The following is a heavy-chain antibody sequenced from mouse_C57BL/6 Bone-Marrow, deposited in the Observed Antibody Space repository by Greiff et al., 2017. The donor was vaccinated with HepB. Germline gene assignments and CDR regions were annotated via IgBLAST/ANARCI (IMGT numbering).Heavy chain of an antibody. J-gene: IGHJ4*01. Sequence: VQLQQSGAELARPGASVKLSCKASGYTFTSYGISWVKQRTGQGLEWIGEIYPRSGDTYYNEKFKGKATLTADKSSSTAYMELRSLTSEDSAVYFCARTYYYGSSTYYAMDYWGQGTSVTVSS. D-gene: IGHD1-1*01. CDR2: IYPRSGDT. CDR1: GYTFTSYG. CDR3: ARTYYYGSSTYYAMDY. V-gene: IGHV1-81*01.